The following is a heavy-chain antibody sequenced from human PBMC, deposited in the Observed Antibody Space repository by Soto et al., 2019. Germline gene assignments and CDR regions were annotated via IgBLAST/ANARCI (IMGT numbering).Heavy chain of an antibody. V-gene: IGHV4-59*01. CDR3: ARRWGGTFDY. CDR1: GGSFSGYY. D-gene: IGHD2-21*01. Sequence: SETLSLTCAVYGGSFSGYYWSWIRQPPGKGLEWIGYIYYSGSTNYNPSLKSRVTISVDTSKNQFSLKLSSMTAADTAVYYCARRWGGTFDYWGQGTLVTVSS. J-gene: IGHJ4*02. CDR2: IYYSGST.